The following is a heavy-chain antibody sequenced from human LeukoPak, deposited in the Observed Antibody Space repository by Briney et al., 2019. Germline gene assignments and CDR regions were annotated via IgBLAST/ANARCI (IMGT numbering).Heavy chain of an antibody. V-gene: IGHV3-15*01. Sequence: GGSLRLSCAASGFTFSNAWMSWVRQAPGKGLEWVGRIKSKTDGGTTDYAAPVKGRFTISRDDSKNTLYLQMDSLRTEDTAVYYCARAPRSSGYPWDAFDIWGQGTMVIVSS. J-gene: IGHJ3*02. CDR2: IKSKTDGGTT. CDR3: ARAPRSSGYPWDAFDI. D-gene: IGHD3-22*01. CDR1: GFTFSNAW.